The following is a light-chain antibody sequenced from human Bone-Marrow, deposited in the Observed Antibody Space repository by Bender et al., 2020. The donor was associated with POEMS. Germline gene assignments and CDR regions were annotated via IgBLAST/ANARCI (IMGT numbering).Light chain of an antibody. J-gene: IGLJ1*01. CDR1: SSNIGAHA. Sequence: QSVLTQPPSASGTPGQRVTISCSGGSSNIGAHAVNWYQHLPGTAPKLLIYSSHRRPSEVPDRFSGSRSGSTASLTVSGLQAEDEADYYCCSYAGYNNFVFGSGTTVTVL. V-gene: IGLV1-44*01. CDR3: CSYAGYNNFV. CDR2: SSH.